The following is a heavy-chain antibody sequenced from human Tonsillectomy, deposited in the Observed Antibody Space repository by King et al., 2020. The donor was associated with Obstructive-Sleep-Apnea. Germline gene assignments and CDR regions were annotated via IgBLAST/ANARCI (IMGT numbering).Heavy chain of an antibody. D-gene: IGHD3-10*01. CDR1: GFIFSDYD. J-gene: IGHJ5*02. V-gene: IGHV3-21*01. CDR3: TSALGSRALRDNWFDL. Sequence: VQLVESGGGLVKPGGSLRLSCAASGFIFSDYDMNWVRRAPGKGLEWVSSITTISHYIYYADSVKGRCTISRDNANNLVYLQLSSLRAEDTAMYYCTSALGSRALRDNWFDLWGQGTLVTVSS. CDR2: ITTISHYI.